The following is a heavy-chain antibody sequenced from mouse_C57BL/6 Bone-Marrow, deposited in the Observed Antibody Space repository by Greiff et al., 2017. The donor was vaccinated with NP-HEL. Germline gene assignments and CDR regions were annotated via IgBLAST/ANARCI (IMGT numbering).Heavy chain of an antibody. Sequence: VQLQQSGAELVRPGASVKLSCTASGFNIKDDYMHWVKQRPEQGLEWIGWIDPENGDTEYASKFQGKATITADTSSNTAYLQLSSLTSEDTAVYYCTTYDYDYWGQCTTLTVSS. V-gene: IGHV14-4*01. J-gene: IGHJ2*01. CDR2: IDPENGDT. CDR3: TTYDYDY. CDR1: GFNIKDDY. D-gene: IGHD2-4*01.